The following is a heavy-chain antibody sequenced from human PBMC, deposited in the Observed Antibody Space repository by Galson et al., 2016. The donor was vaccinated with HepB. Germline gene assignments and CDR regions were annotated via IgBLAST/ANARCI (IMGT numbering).Heavy chain of an antibody. CDR1: GFNFNNAW. CDR3: TTVRSYGGFDY. Sequence: SLRLSCAASGFNFNNAWMTWVRQAPGKGLEWVGRIQSKTDGGTTDYAAPGKGRFTISRDDSKNTLYLQLNRLKTEDTAVYCCTTVRSYGGFDYWGQGTLVTVSS. V-gene: IGHV3-15*01. J-gene: IGHJ4*02. D-gene: IGHD1-26*01. CDR2: IQSKTDGGTT.